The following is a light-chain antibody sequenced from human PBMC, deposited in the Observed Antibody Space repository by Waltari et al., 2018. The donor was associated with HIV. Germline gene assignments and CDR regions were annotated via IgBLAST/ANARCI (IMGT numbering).Light chain of an antibody. V-gene: IGLV1-40*01. CDR3: QSYDSSVSAWV. CDR1: SSNTGAGYH. CDR2: RNN. J-gene: IGLJ3*02. Sequence: QPVLTQPSSVSEAPGTPPPLPCTRRSSNTGAGYHVHWYQQLPGSVPKLLIYRNNNRPSGVPDRFSGFKSGTSASLVITGLRAEDEADYYCQSYDSSVSAWVFGGGTKLTVL.